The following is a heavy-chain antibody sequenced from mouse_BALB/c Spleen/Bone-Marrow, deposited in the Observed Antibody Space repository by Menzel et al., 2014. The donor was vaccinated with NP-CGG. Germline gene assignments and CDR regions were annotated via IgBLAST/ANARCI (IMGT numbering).Heavy chain of an antibody. V-gene: IGHV5-12-1*01. J-gene: IGHJ3*01. CDR1: GFAFSSYD. CDR2: ISSGGGST. Sequence: EVMLVESGGGLVKPGGSLKLPCAASGFAFSSYDMSWVRQTPEKRLEWVAYISSGGGSTYYSDTVKGRFTISRDNAKNTLYLQMSSLKSEDTAMYYCARQILRGFAYWGQGTLVTVSA. CDR3: ARQILRGFAY. D-gene: IGHD1-1*01.